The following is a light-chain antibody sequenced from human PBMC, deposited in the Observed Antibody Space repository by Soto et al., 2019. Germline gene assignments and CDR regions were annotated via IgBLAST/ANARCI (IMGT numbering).Light chain of an antibody. CDR2: EVS. CDR3: CSYAGSSTYVV. Sequence: QSALTQPASVSGSPGQSITISCTGTSSDVGSYNLVSWYQQHPGKAPKLMIYEVSKRPSGVSNRFSGSKSGNTASLTISGLPAEDEADYYCCSYAGSSTYVVVGGGTKVTVL. CDR1: SSDVGSYNL. J-gene: IGLJ2*01. V-gene: IGLV2-23*02.